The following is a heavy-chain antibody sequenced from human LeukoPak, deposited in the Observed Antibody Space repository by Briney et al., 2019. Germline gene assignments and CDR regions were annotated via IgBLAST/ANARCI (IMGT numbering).Heavy chain of an antibody. CDR1: GGTVNSNY. V-gene: IGHV3-53*04. CDR3: ARVDYGDNIFDY. J-gene: IGHJ4*02. CDR2: IYRGGST. Sequence: PGGTLRLSCAASGGTVNSNYMRWVRQAPGKGLEWVSVIYRGGSTFYADSVKGGFTISRHNSKNTLYLQMNSLRGEDTAVYYCARVDYGDNIFDYWGQGTLVTVSS. D-gene: IGHD4-17*01.